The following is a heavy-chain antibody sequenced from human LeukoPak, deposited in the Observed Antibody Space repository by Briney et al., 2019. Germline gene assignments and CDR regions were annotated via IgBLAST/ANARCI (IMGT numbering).Heavy chain of an antibody. Sequence: ASVKVSCKASGYTFTSYGISWVRQAPGQGLEWMGWISAYNGNTNYAQKLQGRVTMTTDTSTSTAYMELRSLRFDDTAVYYCARVRSGYSGYDSDYWGQGTLVTVSS. CDR3: ARVRSGYSGYDSDY. D-gene: IGHD5-12*01. CDR1: GYTFTSYG. CDR2: ISAYNGNT. V-gene: IGHV1-18*04. J-gene: IGHJ4*02.